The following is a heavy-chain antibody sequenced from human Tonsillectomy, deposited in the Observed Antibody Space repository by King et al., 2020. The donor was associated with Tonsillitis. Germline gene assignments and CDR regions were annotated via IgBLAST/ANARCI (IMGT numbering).Heavy chain of an antibody. V-gene: IGHV3-15*01. Sequence: QLVQSGGGLVKPGGSLRLSCAVSGFPFSNAWMSWVRQAPGKGLEWVALIKSKTDGGTTDYPAPVKGRFIISRDDSKNMLYLEMNSLKTEDTAVYYCTTERPGVWGVTPDFDPWGQGTLVTVSS. J-gene: IGHJ5*02. CDR1: GFPFSNAW. D-gene: IGHD3-10*01. CDR3: TTERPGVWGVTPDFDP. CDR2: IKSKTDGGTT.